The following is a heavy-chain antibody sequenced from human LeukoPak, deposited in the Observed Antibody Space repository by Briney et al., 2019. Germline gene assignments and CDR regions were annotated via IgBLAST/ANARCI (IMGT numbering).Heavy chain of an antibody. J-gene: IGHJ4*02. CDR1: GYTFTGYY. CDR2: INPNSGGT. D-gene: IGHD3-22*01. Sequence: EASVKVSCKASGYTFTGYYMHWVRQAPGQGLEWMGWINPNSGGTNYAQKFQGRVTMTTDTSTSTAYMELRSLRSDDTAVYYCARGFPPRRNYDSSGYYSYYFDHWGQGTLVTVSS. CDR3: ARGFPPRRNYDSSGYYSYYFDH. V-gene: IGHV1-2*02.